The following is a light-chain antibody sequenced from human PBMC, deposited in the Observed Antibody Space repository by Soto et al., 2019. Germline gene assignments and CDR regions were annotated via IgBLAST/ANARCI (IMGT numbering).Light chain of an antibody. CDR1: SGHSSYA. J-gene: IGLJ1*01. Sequence: QPVRTQSPSASASLGASVKFTCTLSSGHSSYAIAWHQQQPEKGPRYLMKLNSDGSHSKGDGIPDRFSGSSSGAERYLTISSLQSEDEADYYCQTWGTGIHVFGTGTKLTVL. V-gene: IGLV4-69*01. CDR3: QTWGTGIHV. CDR2: LNSDGSH.